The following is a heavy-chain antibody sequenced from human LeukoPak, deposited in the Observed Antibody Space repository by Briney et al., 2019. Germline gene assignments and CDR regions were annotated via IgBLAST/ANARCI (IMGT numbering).Heavy chain of an antibody. V-gene: IGHV3-30*02. J-gene: IGHJ1*01. Sequence: GGSLRLSCAASGFSFSTYGMYWVRQAPGKGLEWVTFIRYDGTNKYYAESVEGRFTISRDNSKNTLYLQMNSLTSEDTAIYYCARRPRSESLDSVMGAEYLQHWGQGTLVTVSS. CDR1: GFSFSTYG. CDR2: IRYDGTNK. D-gene: IGHD2-8*01. CDR3: ARRPRSESLDSVMGAEYLQH.